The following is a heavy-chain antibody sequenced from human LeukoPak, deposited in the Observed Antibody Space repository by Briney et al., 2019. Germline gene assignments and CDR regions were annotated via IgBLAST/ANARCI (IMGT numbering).Heavy chain of an antibody. CDR2: ISPSGDIT. Sequence: GGSLRLSCAASGFTFSSHGINWVRQAPGKGLEWVSGISPSGDITYYADSVKGRFTISRDNSKNTLYLQMNSLRAEDTAVYYCARTLGYSSGWPYFDYWGQGTLVTVSS. CDR1: GFTFSSHG. V-gene: IGHV3-23*01. J-gene: IGHJ4*02. CDR3: ARTLGYSSGWPYFDY. D-gene: IGHD6-19*01.